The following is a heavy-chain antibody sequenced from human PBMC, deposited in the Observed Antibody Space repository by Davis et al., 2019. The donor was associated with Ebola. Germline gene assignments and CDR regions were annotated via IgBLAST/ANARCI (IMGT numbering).Heavy chain of an antibody. CDR1: GFTFSRYW. CDR3: AKVGDGYNWVGADS. CDR2: IKQDGSEK. Sequence: GESLKISCAASGFTFSRYWMSWVRQAPGKGLEWVANIKQDGSEKYYADSVRGRFTISRDNSRNTLYLQMDNLRPEDTALYYCAKVGDGYNWVGADSWGQGTLVTVSS. J-gene: IGHJ4*02. D-gene: IGHD5-24*01. V-gene: IGHV3-7*01.